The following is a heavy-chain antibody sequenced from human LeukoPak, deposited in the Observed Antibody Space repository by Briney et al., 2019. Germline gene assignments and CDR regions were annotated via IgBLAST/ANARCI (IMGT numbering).Heavy chain of an antibody. CDR2: IHISGST. D-gene: IGHD3-22*01. J-gene: IGHJ3*02. CDR1: GGSINSGSYS. V-gene: IGHV4-61*02. CDR3: ARADRSGYFGNVVAFDI. Sequence: PSQTLSLTCTVSGGSINSGSYSWTWIRQPAGKGLEWIGRIHISGSTDYTPSLKSRDTISVDTSKNQFSLKLSSVTAADTAVYYCARADRSGYFGNVVAFDIWGQGTMVTVSS.